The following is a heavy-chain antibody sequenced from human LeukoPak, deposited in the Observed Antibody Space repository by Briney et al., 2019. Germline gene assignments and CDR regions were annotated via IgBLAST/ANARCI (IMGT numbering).Heavy chain of an antibody. CDR3: ARGAVAGTFYYYYMDV. V-gene: IGHV4-59*01. J-gene: IGHJ6*03. CDR2: IYYSGST. Sequence: NPSETLSLTCTVSGGFISSYYWSWIRQPPGKGLEWIGYIYYSGSTNYNPSLKSRVTISVDTSKNQFSLKLSSATAADTAVYYCARGAVAGTFYYYYMDVWGKGTTVTVSS. D-gene: IGHD6-19*01. CDR1: GGFISSYY.